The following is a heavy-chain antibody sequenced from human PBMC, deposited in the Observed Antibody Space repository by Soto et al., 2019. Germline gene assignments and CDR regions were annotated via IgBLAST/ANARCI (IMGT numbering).Heavy chain of an antibody. V-gene: IGHV4-4*02. CDR3: ARNHYDGYDFDY. CDR2: VAENGCI. J-gene: IGHJ4*02. D-gene: IGHD5-12*01. CDR1: NGSLSSSRW. Sequence: QVQLQESGPGLVRPSETLSLSCSVSNGSLSSSRWWSWVRQSPGKGLEWIGEVAENGCIHCIPSLKSRLTISLVWSRNRFSLRLTSVTAADTALYYCARNHYDGYDFDYWGQGALVTVSS.